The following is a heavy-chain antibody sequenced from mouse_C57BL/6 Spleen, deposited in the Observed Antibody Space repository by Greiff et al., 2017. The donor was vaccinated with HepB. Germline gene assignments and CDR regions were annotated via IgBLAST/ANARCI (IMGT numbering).Heavy chain of an antibody. Sequence: QVQLQQPGAELVKPGASVKLSCKASGYTFTSYWMHWVKQRPGQGLEWIGMIHPNSGSTNYNEKFKSKATLTVDKSSSTAYMQLSSLTSEDSAVYYCARYYYDYDEGLDYWGQGTTLTVSS. CDR2: IHPNSGST. CDR3: ARYYYDYDEGLDY. V-gene: IGHV1-64*01. J-gene: IGHJ2*01. D-gene: IGHD2-4*01. CDR1: GYTFTSYW.